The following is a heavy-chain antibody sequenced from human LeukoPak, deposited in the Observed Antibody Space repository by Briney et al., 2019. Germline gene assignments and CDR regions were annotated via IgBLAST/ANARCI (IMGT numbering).Heavy chain of an antibody. Sequence: SETLSLTCTVSGGSISSYYWSWIRQPPGKGLEWIGYIYYSGSTNYNPSLKSRVTISVDTSKNQFSLKLSSVTVADTAVYYCARDPLGYSYYDYWGQGTLVTVSS. CDR2: IYYSGST. D-gene: IGHD5-18*01. CDR1: GGSISSYY. V-gene: IGHV4-59*01. CDR3: ARDPLGYSYYDY. J-gene: IGHJ4*02.